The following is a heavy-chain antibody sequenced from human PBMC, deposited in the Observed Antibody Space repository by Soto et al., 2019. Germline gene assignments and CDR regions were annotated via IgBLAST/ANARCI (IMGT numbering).Heavy chain of an antibody. J-gene: IGHJ6*02. CDR3: ARRQLWLIAGMDV. V-gene: IGHV3-33*03. CDR1: GFTFSSYG. CDR2: IWYDGSNK. Sequence: PWGSLRLSCAASGFTFSSYGMHWVRQAPGKGLEWVAVIWYDGSNKYYADSVKGRFTISRDNSKNTLYLQMNSLRAEDTAVYYCARRQLWLIAGMDVWGQGTTVTVSS. D-gene: IGHD5-18*01.